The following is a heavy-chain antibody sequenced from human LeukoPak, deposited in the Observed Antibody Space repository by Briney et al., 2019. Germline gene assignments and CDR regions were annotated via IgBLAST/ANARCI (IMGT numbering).Heavy chain of an antibody. CDR3: ASFSYGSYYHHLFDY. Sequence: GASVKVSCKVSGYTLTELSMHWVRQAPGKGLEWMGGFDPEDGETIYAQKFQGRVTMTEDTSTDTAYMELSSLRSEDTAVYYCASFSYGSYYHHLFDYWGQGTLVTVSS. CDR2: FDPEDGET. CDR1: GYTLTELS. D-gene: IGHD1-26*01. V-gene: IGHV1-24*01. J-gene: IGHJ4*02.